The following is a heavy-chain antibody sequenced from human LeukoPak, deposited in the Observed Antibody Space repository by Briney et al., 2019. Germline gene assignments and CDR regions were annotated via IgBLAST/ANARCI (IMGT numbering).Heavy chain of an antibody. CDR2: ISGSGGGT. Sequence: GGSLRLSCAASGFTFSSYAMSWVRQAPEEGLEWVSTISGSGGGTYYADSVKGRFTISRDDSKNTLYLQMNSLRAEDTAVYYCVKDLGRYRNNCFDYWGREPWSPSPQ. J-gene: IGHJ4*02. D-gene: IGHD1-26*01. CDR1: GFTFSSYA. CDR3: VKDLGRYRNNCFDY. V-gene: IGHV3-23*01.